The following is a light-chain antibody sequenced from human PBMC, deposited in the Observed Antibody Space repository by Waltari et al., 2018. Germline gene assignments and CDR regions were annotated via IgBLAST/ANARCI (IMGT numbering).Light chain of an antibody. CDR2: AAS. V-gene: IGKV1-39*01. CDR3: QQSYGTPPT. Sequence: DIQLTQSPSFLSASVGDRVTITCRASQSINNYLNWYQLKPGKAPKLLVYAASRLQIGVPSRFRGSASGTDYTLTISSLHSEGFATYYCQQSYGTPPTFAGGTTVEI. J-gene: IGKJ4*01. CDR1: QSINNY.